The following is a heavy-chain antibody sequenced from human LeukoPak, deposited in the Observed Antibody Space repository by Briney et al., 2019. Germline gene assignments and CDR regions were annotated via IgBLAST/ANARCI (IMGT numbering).Heavy chain of an antibody. Sequence: GGSLRLSCAASGFSFDDYGKCWVRQAPGKGLEWVSGINWNGGSTGYADSVKGRFTISRDNAKNSLSLQMNSLRVEDTALYYCARGGISIFGVVIYMDVWGKGTTVTVSS. CDR2: INWNGGST. D-gene: IGHD3-3*01. V-gene: IGHV3-20*04. J-gene: IGHJ6*03. CDR3: ARGGISIFGVVIYMDV. CDR1: GFSFDDYG.